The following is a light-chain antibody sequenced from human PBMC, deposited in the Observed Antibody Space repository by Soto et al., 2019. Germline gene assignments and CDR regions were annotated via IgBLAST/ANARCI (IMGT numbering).Light chain of an antibody. V-gene: IGLV1-51*02. J-gene: IGLJ1*01. CDR1: NSNIGNNY. CDR3: GAWDNSLSAYV. CDR2: ENT. Sequence: QSVLTQPPSVSADSGQKVTISCSGRNSNIGNNYVSWYQQFPGTAPKLLIYENTKRPSGIPDRFSGSKSGTSATLDITGLQTGDEADYCCGAWDNSLSAYVFGPGTKLTVL.